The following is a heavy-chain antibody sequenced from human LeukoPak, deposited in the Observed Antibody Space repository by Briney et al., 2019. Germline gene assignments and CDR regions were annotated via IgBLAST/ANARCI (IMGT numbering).Heavy chain of an antibody. CDR1: GSTFSSYW. V-gene: IGHV3-74*01. D-gene: IGHD3-3*01. CDR3: AALGPNDFWSGSAY. J-gene: IGHJ4*02. Sequence: PGGSLRLSCAASGSTFSSYWMHWVRQAPGKGLVWGSRINTDGSSTSYAASVKGRFTISRDNAKNTLYLQMNSLRAEDTAVYYCAALGPNDFWSGSAYWGQGTLVTVCS. CDR2: INTDGSST.